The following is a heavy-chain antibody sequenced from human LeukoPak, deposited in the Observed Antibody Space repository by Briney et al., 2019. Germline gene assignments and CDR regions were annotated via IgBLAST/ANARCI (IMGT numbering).Heavy chain of an antibody. J-gene: IGHJ3*02. Sequence: SEILSLTCTVSGGSISSYYWSWIRQPAGKGLEWIGRIYTSGSTNYNPSLKSRVTMSVDTSKNQFSLKLGSVTAADTAVYYCARTGSYCGGDCYTPDAFDIWGQGTMVTVSS. CDR1: GGSISSYY. CDR3: ARTGSYCGGDCYTPDAFDI. V-gene: IGHV4-4*07. D-gene: IGHD2-21*02. CDR2: IYTSGST.